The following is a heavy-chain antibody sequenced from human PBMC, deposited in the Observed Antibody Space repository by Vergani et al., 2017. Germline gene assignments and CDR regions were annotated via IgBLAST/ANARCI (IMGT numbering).Heavy chain of an antibody. J-gene: IGHJ3*01. Sequence: VMLVQSGAEVKKPGESLKISCKASGYTFTGYYMHWVRQAPGQGLEWMGWINPNSGGTNYAQKFQGRVTMTRDTSISTAYMELSRLRSDDTAVYFCARVAPSNSEVTPTAFDVWGQGTMVTVSS. D-gene: IGHD1-1*01. V-gene: IGHV1-2*02. CDR1: GYTFTGYY. CDR2: INPNSGGT. CDR3: ARVAPSNSEVTPTAFDV.